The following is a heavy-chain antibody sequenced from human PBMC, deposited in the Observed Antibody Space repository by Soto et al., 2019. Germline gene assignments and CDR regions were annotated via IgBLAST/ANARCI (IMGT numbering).Heavy chain of an antibody. CDR1: GYTFTSYG. J-gene: IGHJ6*02. CDR3: AYDFWSGPMGMDV. D-gene: IGHD3-3*01. CDR2: IIPIFGTA. Sequence: GASVKVSCKASGYTFTSYGISWVRQAPGQGLEWMGGIIPIFGTANYAQKFQGRVTITAYKSTSTADMELSSLRSEDTAVYYCAYDFWSGPMGMDVWGQGTTVTVSS. V-gene: IGHV1-69*06.